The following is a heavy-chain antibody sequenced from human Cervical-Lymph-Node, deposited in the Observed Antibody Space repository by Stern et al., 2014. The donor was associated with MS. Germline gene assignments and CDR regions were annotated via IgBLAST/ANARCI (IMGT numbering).Heavy chain of an antibody. V-gene: IGHV1-18*01. CDR3: TRYTYAFDY. J-gene: IGHJ4*02. D-gene: IGHD3-16*01. CDR1: GYNFNTYG. Sequence: QVQLVQSGGEVKKPGASVKVSCKASGYNFNTYGIYWVRQAPGQGLEWMGWINVYNGNTRYAQKFQGRVTLTTEKSTSTAYMELRSLRSDDTAMYYCTRYTYAFDYWGQGTLVTVSS. CDR2: INVYNGNT.